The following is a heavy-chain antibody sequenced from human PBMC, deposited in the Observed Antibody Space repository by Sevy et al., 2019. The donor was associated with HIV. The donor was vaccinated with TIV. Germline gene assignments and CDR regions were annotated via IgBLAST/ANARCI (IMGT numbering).Heavy chain of an antibody. D-gene: IGHD1-26*01. Sequence: ASVKVSCKASGYTFTSYGISWVRQAPGQGLEWMGWISGYNGNTNYAQKLQGRVTMTTDTSTSTAYMGLRSLRSDDTAVYYCARASGLLYYFDYWGQGTLVTVSS. V-gene: IGHV1-18*01. J-gene: IGHJ4*02. CDR2: ISGYNGNT. CDR3: ARASGLLYYFDY. CDR1: GYTFTSYG.